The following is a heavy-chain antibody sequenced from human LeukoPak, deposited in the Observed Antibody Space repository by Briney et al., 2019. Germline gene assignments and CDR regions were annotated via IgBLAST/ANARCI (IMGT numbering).Heavy chain of an antibody. V-gene: IGHV4-4*07. CDR2: IYTSGST. D-gene: IGHD3-3*01. CDR1: GGSISNYY. CDR3: ARETIFGVEFDY. Sequence: SETLSLTCTVSGGSISNYYWSWIRQPAGKRLEWIGRIYTSGSTNYNPSLKSRVTMSVDTSKNQFSLKLSSVTAADTAVYYCARETIFGVEFDYWGQGTLVTVSS. J-gene: IGHJ4*02.